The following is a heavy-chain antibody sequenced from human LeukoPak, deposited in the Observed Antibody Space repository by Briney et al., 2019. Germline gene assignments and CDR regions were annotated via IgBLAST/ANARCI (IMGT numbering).Heavy chain of an antibody. J-gene: IGHJ3*02. CDR3: ASRNWDDAFDI. Sequence: SETLSLTCTVSGGSTSSYYWSWIRQPPGKGLEWIGYIYYSGSTNYTPSLKSRVTISVDTSKNQFSLKLSSVTAADTAVYYCASRNWDDAFDIWGQGTMVTVSS. CDR2: IYYSGST. D-gene: IGHD7-27*01. V-gene: IGHV4-59*01. CDR1: GGSTSSYY.